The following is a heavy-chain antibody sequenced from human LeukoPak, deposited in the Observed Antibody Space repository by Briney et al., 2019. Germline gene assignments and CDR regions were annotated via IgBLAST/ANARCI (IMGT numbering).Heavy chain of an antibody. Sequence: PGRSLRLSCAASRFTFGSYGMHWVRQAPGKGLEWVALISYDGSNKYYADSVKGRFTISRDNSKNTLYLQMNSLRAEDTAVYYCAKGELGLWFDYWGQGTLVTVSS. CDR2: ISYDGSNK. V-gene: IGHV3-30*18. J-gene: IGHJ4*02. CDR1: RFTFGSYG. CDR3: AKGELGLWFDY. D-gene: IGHD5-18*01.